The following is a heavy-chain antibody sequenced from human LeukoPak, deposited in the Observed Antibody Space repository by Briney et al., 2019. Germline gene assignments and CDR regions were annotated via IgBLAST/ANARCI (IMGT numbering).Heavy chain of an antibody. Sequence: SETLSLTCTVSGGSISTYFWSWIRQPPGKGLDWIGYTYYSGSTDYNPSLKSRVTILVDTSKNQFSLKLSSVTAADTAVYYCARGIAAAGGTAFDYWGQGALVTVSS. J-gene: IGHJ4*02. CDR3: ARGIAAAGGTAFDY. D-gene: IGHD6-13*01. CDR1: GGSISTYF. CDR2: TYYSGST. V-gene: IGHV4-59*01.